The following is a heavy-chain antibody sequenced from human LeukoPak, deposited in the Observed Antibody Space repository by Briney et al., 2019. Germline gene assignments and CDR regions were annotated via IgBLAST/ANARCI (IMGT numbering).Heavy chain of an antibody. Sequence: SETLSLTCTVSGGSISSYYWSWIRQPPGKGLEWIGYIYYSGSTNYNPSLKSRVTISVDTSKNQFSLKLSSVTAADTAVYYCASGLGTRDGYNQGYWGQGTLVTVSS. CDR1: GGSISSYY. CDR3: ASGLGTRDGYNQGY. CDR2: IYYSGST. D-gene: IGHD5-24*01. V-gene: IGHV4-59*01. J-gene: IGHJ4*02.